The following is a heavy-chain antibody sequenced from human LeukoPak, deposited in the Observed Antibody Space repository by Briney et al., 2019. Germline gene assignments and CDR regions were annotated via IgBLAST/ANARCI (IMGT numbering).Heavy chain of an antibody. CDR2: ISWNSGSI. CDR3: AKEVAAPGWFDP. J-gene: IGHJ5*02. CDR1: GFTFDDYA. V-gene: IGHV3-9*01. D-gene: IGHD6-13*01. Sequence: GGSLRLSCAASGFTFDDYAMHWVRQAPGKGLEWVLGISWNSGSIGYADSVKGRFTISRDNAKNSLYLQMNSLRAEDTALYYCAKEVAAPGWFDPWGQGTLVTVSS.